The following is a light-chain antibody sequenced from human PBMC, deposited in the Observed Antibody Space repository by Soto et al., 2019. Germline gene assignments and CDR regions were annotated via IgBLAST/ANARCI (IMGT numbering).Light chain of an antibody. CDR3: QQYVSSPQT. Sequence: EIVLTQSPGTLSLSPGERATLSCISSQSVSSSYLAWYQQKPGQAPRLLIYGASNRATGIPDRFSGSGSGTDFTLTISRLEPEDFAMYFCQQYVSSPQTFGQGTKVDI. V-gene: IGKV3-20*01. J-gene: IGKJ1*01. CDR2: GAS. CDR1: QSVSSSY.